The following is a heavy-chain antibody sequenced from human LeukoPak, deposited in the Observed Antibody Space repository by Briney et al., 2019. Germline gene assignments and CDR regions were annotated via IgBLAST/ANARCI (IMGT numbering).Heavy chain of an antibody. CDR2: IYNSGSA. J-gene: IGHJ4*01. V-gene: IGHV4-59*01. CDR3: ARGSSAPTVTPFDY. D-gene: IGHD4-17*01. Sequence: PSETLSLTCTVSGGSISNYYWSWIRQHPGKGLEWIGYIYNSGSANYNPSLKSRVTISVDTSKNQFSLRLSSVTAADTAVYYCARGSSAPTVTPFDYWGHGTLVTVS. CDR1: GGSISNYY.